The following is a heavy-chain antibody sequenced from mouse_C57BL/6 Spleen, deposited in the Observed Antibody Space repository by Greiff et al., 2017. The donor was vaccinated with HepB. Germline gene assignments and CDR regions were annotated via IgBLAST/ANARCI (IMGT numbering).Heavy chain of an antibody. CDR1: GYTFTSYG. D-gene: IGHD2-3*01. CDR3: ARAGTIYDGYYGYAMDY. J-gene: IGHJ4*01. V-gene: IGHV1-81*01. Sequence: VNLVESGAELARPGASVKLSCKASGYTFTSYGISWVKQRTGQGLEWIGEIYPRSGNTYYNEKFKGKATLTADKSSSTAYMELRSLTSEDSAVYFCARAGTIYDGYYGYAMDYWGQGTSVTVSS. CDR2: IYPRSGNT.